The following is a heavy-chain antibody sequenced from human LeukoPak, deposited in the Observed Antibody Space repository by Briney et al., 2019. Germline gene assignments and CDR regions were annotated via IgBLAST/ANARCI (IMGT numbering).Heavy chain of an antibody. D-gene: IGHD4-23*01. J-gene: IGHJ5*02. Sequence: SETLSLTCTVSGGSISSGSYYWSWIRQPAGKGLEWIGRIYTSGSTNYNPSLKSRVTISVDTSKNQFSLKLSSVTAADTAVYYCARDVTMVVTRRNWFDPWGQGTLVTVSS. CDR3: ARDVTMVVTRRNWFDP. CDR2: IYTSGST. V-gene: IGHV4-61*02. CDR1: GGSISSGSYY.